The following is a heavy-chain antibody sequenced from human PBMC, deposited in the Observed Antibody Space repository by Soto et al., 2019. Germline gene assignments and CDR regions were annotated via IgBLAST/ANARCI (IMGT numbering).Heavy chain of an antibody. V-gene: IGHV1-69*06. CDR1: AGTFSSYA. D-gene: IGHD6-6*01. CDR3: ARTHLEYSSSHYYGMDV. Sequence: SVKVSCKASAGTFSSYAISWVRQAPGQGLEWMGGIIPIFGTANYAQTFQGSVTITADKSTSTAYMGLSSLRSEDTALYYCARTHLEYSSSHYYGMDVWGQGTTVTVSS. CDR2: IIPIFGTA. J-gene: IGHJ6*02.